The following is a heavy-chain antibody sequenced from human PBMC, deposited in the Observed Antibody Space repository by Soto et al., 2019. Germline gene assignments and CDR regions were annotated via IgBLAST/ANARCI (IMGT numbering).Heavy chain of an antibody. CDR3: ARCSDGASLDY. Sequence: QVQLVQSGAEVKKPGSSVKVSCKASGGTFSSYAISWVRQAPGQGLEWMGGIIPIFGTANYAQKFQGRVTIPAAESTTTAYMGLSGLRSEDTAVYYCARCSDGASLDYWGQGTLVPVSS. D-gene: IGHD4-17*01. V-gene: IGHV1-69*12. J-gene: IGHJ4*02. CDR1: GGTFSSYA. CDR2: IIPIFGTA.